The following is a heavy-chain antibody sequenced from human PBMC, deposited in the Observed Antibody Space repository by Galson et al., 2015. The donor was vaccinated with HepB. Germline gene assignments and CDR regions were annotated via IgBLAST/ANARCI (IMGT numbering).Heavy chain of an antibody. CDR3: ARAAHYFGSDAYRGWFDP. CDR2: TSYSGST. J-gene: IGHJ5*02. D-gene: IGHD3-16*01. V-gene: IGHV4-30-4*01. Sequence: TLSLTCAVSGDSISSGSSYWSWIRQPPGKGLEWIAYTSYSGSTDYNPSLKSRVTISVDTSENQFSLKLNSVSAADTAVYYCARAAHYFGSDAYRGWFDPWGPGTLVTVSS. CDR1: GDSISSGSSY.